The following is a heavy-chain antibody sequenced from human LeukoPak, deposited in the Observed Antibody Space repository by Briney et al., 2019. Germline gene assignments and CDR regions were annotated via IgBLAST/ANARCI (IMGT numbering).Heavy chain of an antibody. J-gene: IGHJ3*02. Sequence: GESLKISCKGSGYSFTSYWIGWVRQMPGKGLEWMGIIYPGDSDTRYSPSFQGQVTISADKSISTAYLQWSSLKASDTAMYYCAIYYDILTGHSPDAFDIWGQGTMVTVSS. CDR2: IYPGDSDT. V-gene: IGHV5-51*01. CDR3: AIYYDILTGHSPDAFDI. CDR1: GYSFTSYW. D-gene: IGHD3-9*01.